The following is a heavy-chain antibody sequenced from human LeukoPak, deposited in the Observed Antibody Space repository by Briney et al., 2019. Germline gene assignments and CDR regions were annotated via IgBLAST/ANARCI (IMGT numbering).Heavy chain of an antibody. CDR2: IIPIFGTA. J-gene: IGHJ6*03. V-gene: IGHV1-69*13. D-gene: IGHD1-26*01. CDR3: ASQVEVGATRPYYYYYMDV. Sequence: VASVKVSCKASGGTFSSYAISWVRQAPGQGLEWMGGIIPIFGTANYAQKFQGRVTITADESTSTAYMELSSLRSEDTAVYYCASQVEVGATRPYYYYYMDVWGKGTTVTVSS. CDR1: GGTFSSYA.